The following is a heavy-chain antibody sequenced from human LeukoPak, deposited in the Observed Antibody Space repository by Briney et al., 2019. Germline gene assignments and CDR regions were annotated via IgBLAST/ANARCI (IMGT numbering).Heavy chain of an antibody. V-gene: IGHV4-4*09. D-gene: IGHD3-16*01. CDR1: GGSISSYY. Sequence: SETLSLTCTVSGGSISSYYWSWIRQPPGKGLEWIGSIYTSGSTNYNPSLKSRVTISVHTSKNQFSLKLNSVTAADTVVYYCTRFLSGHDAFDIWGQGTMVTVSS. CDR3: TRFLSGHDAFDI. CDR2: IYTSGST. J-gene: IGHJ3*02.